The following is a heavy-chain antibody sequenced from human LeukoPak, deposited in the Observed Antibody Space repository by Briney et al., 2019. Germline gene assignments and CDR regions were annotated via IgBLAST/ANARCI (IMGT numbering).Heavy chain of an antibody. CDR3: ARSTYSGSSYDC. CDR2: IKSDGSST. V-gene: IGHV3-74*01. D-gene: IGHD1-26*01. CDR1: GFXFSSYW. Sequence: GGSLRLSCAASGFXFSSYWIHWVRQVPGKGLVWGSRIKSDGSSTTYADSVKGRFTISRDNAKNTLYLQMSSLRAEDTAVYYCARSTYSGSSYDCWGQGTLVTVSS. J-gene: IGHJ4*02.